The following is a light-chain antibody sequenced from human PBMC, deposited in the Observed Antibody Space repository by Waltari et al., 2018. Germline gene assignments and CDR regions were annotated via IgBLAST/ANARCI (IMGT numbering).Light chain of an antibody. CDR2: WAS. Sequence: DIVMTQSPHSLAVSLGERATLTSKSSQSVSVSSNNKAYLAWYQQKPRQPPKLLIYWASTRESGVPDRFSGSGSGTDFTLTISSLQAEDVAVYYCQQYYSTPRTFGPGTKVDIK. V-gene: IGKV4-1*01. CDR3: QQYYSTPRT. CDR1: QSVSVSSNNKAY. J-gene: IGKJ3*01.